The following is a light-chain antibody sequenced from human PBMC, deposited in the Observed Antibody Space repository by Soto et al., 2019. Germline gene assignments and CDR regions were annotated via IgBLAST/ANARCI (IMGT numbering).Light chain of an antibody. CDR2: EVS. CDR3: SSYTRSSTQV. J-gene: IGLJ1*01. V-gene: IGLV2-14*01. Sequence: QSVLTQPASVSGSPGQSITISCTGTSSDVGAYNYVSWYQVHPGKAPTLIISEVSNRPSGVSSRFSGSKSTNTASLTISGRRPEDEAEYYCSSYTRSSTQVFGTGTKLTVL. CDR1: SSDVGAYNY.